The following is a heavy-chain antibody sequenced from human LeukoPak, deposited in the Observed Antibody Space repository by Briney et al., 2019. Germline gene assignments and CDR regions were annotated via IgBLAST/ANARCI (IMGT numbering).Heavy chain of an antibody. Sequence: PSETLSLTCTVSGGSISSSSYYWGWIRQPPGKGLEWIGSIYYSGSTYYNPSLKSRVTISVDTSKNQFSLKLSSVTAADTAVYYCARGSLGYCSGGSCFRRNWFDPWGQGTLVTVSS. J-gene: IGHJ5*02. CDR2: IYYSGST. V-gene: IGHV4-39*07. CDR3: ARGSLGYCSGGSCFRRNWFDP. CDR1: GGSISSSSYY. D-gene: IGHD2-15*01.